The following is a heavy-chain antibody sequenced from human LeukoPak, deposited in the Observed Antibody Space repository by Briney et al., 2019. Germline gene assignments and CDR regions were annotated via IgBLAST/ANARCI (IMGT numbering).Heavy chain of an antibody. Sequence: PSETLSLTCTVSGGSISSSRISWGWIRQPPGKGLEYIGYIYYTGSTYYNPSLKSRLTISVDTSKSQFSLRLSSVTAADTAVYFCARGPYWGQGTLVTVSS. J-gene: IGHJ4*02. V-gene: IGHV4-39*01. CDR1: GGSISSSRIS. CDR2: IYYTGST. CDR3: ARGPY.